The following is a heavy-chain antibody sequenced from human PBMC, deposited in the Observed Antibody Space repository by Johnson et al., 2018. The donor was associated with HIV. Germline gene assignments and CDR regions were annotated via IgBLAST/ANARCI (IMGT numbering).Heavy chain of an antibody. Sequence: QVTLVESGGGVVQPGRSLSLSCAASGFTFSSYAMYWVRQAPGKGLEWVAFISYDGSNKYYADSVKGRFTIARDNSKNTLYLQMNSLRAEDTAVYYCARTTYSSPGAFDIWGQGTMVTVSS. CDR3: ARTTYSSPGAFDI. CDR1: GFTFSSYA. D-gene: IGHD6-19*01. J-gene: IGHJ3*02. V-gene: IGHV3-30-3*01. CDR2: ISYDGSNK.